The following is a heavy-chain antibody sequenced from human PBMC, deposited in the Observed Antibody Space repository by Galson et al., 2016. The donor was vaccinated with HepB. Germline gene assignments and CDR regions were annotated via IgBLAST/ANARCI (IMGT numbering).Heavy chain of an antibody. CDR3: ASIFRYSSSQHPGY. V-gene: IGHV3-7*03. J-gene: IGHJ4*02. Sequence: SLRLPCAVSGLTFSAYWMTWVRQAPGKGLEWVAHINQDGSDKSYVDSMKARFTISRDNAKNSLYLQMNSLRAEDTAVYYCASIFRYSSSQHPGYWGQGTLVTVSS. CDR2: INQDGSDK. D-gene: IGHD6-13*01. CDR1: GLTFSAYW.